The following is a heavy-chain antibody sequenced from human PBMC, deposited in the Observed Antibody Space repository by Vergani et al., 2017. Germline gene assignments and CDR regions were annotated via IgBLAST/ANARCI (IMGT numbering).Heavy chain of an antibody. CDR1: GFTFDDYA. CDR3: AKGDSSGYYYGIDY. V-gene: IGHV3-9*01. J-gene: IGHJ4*02. D-gene: IGHD3-22*01. CDR2: ISWNSGSI. Sequence: EVQLVESGGGLVQPGRSLRLSCAASGFTFDDYAMHWVRQAPGKGLEWVSGISWNSGSIGYADSVKGRFTISRDNAKNSLYLQMNSLRAEDTALYYCAKGDSSGYYYGIDYWGKGTLVTVSS.